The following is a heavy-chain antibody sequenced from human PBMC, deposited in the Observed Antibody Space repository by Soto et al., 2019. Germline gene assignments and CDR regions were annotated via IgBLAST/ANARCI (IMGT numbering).Heavy chain of an antibody. J-gene: IGHJ3*02. D-gene: IGHD3-10*01. CDR1: GFTFSSYE. Sequence: SGGSLRLSCAASGFTFSSYEMNWVRQAPGKGLEWVSYISSSGSTIYYADSVKGRFTISRDNAKNSLYLQMNSLRAEDTAVYYCALLWFGELVGHAFDIWGQGTMVTVSS. CDR3: ALLWFGELVGHAFDI. CDR2: ISSSGSTI. V-gene: IGHV3-48*03.